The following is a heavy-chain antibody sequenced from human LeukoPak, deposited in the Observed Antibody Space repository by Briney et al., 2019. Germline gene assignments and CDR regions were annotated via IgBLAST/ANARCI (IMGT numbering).Heavy chain of an antibody. CDR2: ISGSGGST. D-gene: IGHD2-2*02. Sequence: GGSLRLSCAASGFTFSSYSMNWVRQAPGKGMELVSAISGSGGSTSYAQKFQGRVTMTRDTSTSTVYMELSSLRSEDTAVYYCARDADIVLVPAAIPEYPLFFDYWGQGTLVTVSS. CDR3: ARDADIVLVPAAIPEYPLFFDY. CDR1: GFTFSSYS. V-gene: IGHV3-23*01. J-gene: IGHJ4*02.